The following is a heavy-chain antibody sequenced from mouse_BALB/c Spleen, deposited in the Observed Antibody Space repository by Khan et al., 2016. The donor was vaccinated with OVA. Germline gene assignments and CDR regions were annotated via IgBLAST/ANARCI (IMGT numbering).Heavy chain of an antibody. D-gene: IGHD1-1*01. Sequence: QVQLKESGPGLVAPSQTLSITCTVSGFSLSNYGVHWVHQPPGKGLEWLGVIWAGGSTNPNSARMPRLSISKADSKSQVFLKMNSLQTADTVMYYCARAYYIGAWFAYWGQGTLVTVSA. CDR3: ARAYYIGAWFAY. J-gene: IGHJ3*01. CDR2: IWAGGST. CDR1: GFSLSNYG. V-gene: IGHV2-9*02.